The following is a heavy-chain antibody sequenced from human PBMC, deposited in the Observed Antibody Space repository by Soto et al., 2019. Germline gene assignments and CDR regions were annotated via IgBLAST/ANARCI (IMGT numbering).Heavy chain of an antibody. CDR1: GFTFSSYW. J-gene: IGHJ3*02. D-gene: IGHD6-13*01. V-gene: IGHV3-7*03. Sequence: PGGSLRLSCAASGFTFSSYWMNWVRQAPGKGPEWVANIKQDGSEKYYVDSVKGRFSISRDNAKESLYLQMNSLRAEDTAVYYCARDRRYRGSSSWPDAFDIWGQGTMVTVSS. CDR3: ARDRRYRGSSSWPDAFDI. CDR2: IKQDGSEK.